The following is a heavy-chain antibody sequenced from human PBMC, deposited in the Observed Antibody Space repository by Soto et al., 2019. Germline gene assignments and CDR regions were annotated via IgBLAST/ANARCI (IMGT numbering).Heavy chain of an antibody. V-gene: IGHV3-30*04. CDR2: TSYDENFK. CDR3: ARQGGSSGIWYFDY. Sequence: QVQLVESGGGVVQPGRSLRLSFAASGFTFSGYAMHWFRQAPGKGLEWVAATSYDENFKYYADSVKGRFTISRDNSKNTLFLQMNSLRTEDTAMYYCARQGGSSGIWYFDYWGQGSLVTVSS. CDR1: GFTFSGYA. D-gene: IGHD6-6*01. J-gene: IGHJ4*02.